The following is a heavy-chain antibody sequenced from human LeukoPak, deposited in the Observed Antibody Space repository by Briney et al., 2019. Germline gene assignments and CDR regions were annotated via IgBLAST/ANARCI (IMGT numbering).Heavy chain of an antibody. CDR1: GFTFTTSA. J-gene: IGHJ4*02. CDR3: AAAYRYFYDRGGYFDY. D-gene: IGHD3-22*01. Sequence: SVKVSCKASGFTFTTSAMQWVRQARGQRLEWIGWIVVGSGNTNYAQKFQERVTITRDMSTSTAYMELSSLRSEDMAVYYCAAAYRYFYDRGGYFDYWGQGTLVTVSS. V-gene: IGHV1-58*02. CDR2: IVVGSGNT.